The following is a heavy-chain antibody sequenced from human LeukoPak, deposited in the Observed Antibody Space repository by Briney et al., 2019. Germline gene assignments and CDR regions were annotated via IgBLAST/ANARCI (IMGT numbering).Heavy chain of an antibody. D-gene: IGHD2-21*02. CDR1: GFTFSSYA. CDR2: ISYDGSNK. CDR3: ARGYCGGDCSEFDY. V-gene: IGHV3-30*04. J-gene: IGHJ4*02. Sequence: GGSLRLSCAASGFTFSSYAMHWVRQAPGKGLEWGAVISYDGSNKYYADSVKGRFTISRDNSKNTLYLQMNSLRAEDTAVYYCARGYCGGDCSEFDYWGQGTLVTVSS.